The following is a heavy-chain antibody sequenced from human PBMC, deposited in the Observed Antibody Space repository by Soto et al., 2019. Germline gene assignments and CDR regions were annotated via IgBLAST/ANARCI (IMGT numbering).Heavy chain of an antibody. CDR2: IYWDDAK. V-gene: IGHV2-5*02. J-gene: IGHJ4*02. Sequence: QITLKESGPTLVKPTQTLTLTCTFSGFSLSTSGVGVGWIRQPPGKALEWVALIYWDDAKEYSPSLKSRLTTPQDTPKNQVALTMTNMDPVDPATYYRAHKGGGDRILDYWGQGTLVTVSS. D-gene: IGHD3-16*01. CDR3: AHKGGGDRILDY. CDR1: GFSLSTSGVG.